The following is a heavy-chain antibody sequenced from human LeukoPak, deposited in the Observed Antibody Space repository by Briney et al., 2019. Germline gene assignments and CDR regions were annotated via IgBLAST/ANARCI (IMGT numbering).Heavy chain of an antibody. CDR2: ITSSGSII. V-gene: IGHV3-48*03. CDR3: ARVESYSDYYYHYYYMDV. J-gene: IGHJ6*03. Sequence: GGSLRPSCAASGFTLSSYDINWVRQAPGKGLEWVSYITSSGSIIHYADFVKGRFTISRDNAKNSLYLQMNSLRTDDTAVYYCARVESYSDYYYHYYYMDVWGKGATVTVSS. CDR1: GFTLSSYD. D-gene: IGHD1-26*01.